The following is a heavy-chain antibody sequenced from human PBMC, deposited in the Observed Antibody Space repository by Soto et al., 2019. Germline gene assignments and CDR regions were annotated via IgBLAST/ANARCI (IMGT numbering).Heavy chain of an antibody. CDR1: GGSISSGGYY. D-gene: IGHD3-3*01. J-gene: IGHJ6*02. CDR2: IYYSGST. Sequence: QVQLQESGPGLVKPSQTLSLTCTVSGGSISSGGYYWSWIRQHPGKGLEWIGYIYYSGSTYYNPSLKSRVTISVDTSKNQFSLKLSSVTAADTAGYYCARDLSDYDFWSGYRLKTYGMDVWGQGTTVTVSS. CDR3: ARDLSDYDFWSGYRLKTYGMDV. V-gene: IGHV4-31*03.